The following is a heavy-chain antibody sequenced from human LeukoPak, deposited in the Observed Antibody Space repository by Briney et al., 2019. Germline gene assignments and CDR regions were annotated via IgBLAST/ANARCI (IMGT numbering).Heavy chain of an antibody. D-gene: IGHD2-15*01. CDR2: ISWNSGRI. CDR1: GFIFDNYA. CDR3: AKAYCSGGSCYAYWYFDL. J-gene: IGHJ2*01. Sequence: GRSLRLSCAASGFIFDNYAMHWVRHAPGKGLEWVSGISWNSGRIGYADSVKGRFTISRDNAKNSLYLQMNSLRAEDTALYYCAKAYCSGGSCYAYWYFDLWGRGTLVTVSS. V-gene: IGHV3-9*01.